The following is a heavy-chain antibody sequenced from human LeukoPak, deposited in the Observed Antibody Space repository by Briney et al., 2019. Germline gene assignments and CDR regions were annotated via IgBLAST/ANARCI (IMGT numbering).Heavy chain of an antibody. Sequence: GASVKVSCKASGYTFTGYYMHWVRQAPGQGLEWMGWINPNSGGTNYAQKSQGRVTMTRDTSISTAYMELSRLRSDDTAVYYCARDTPTYYYDSSGYYYSDYWGQGTLVTVSS. CDR1: GYTFTGYY. CDR2: INPNSGGT. J-gene: IGHJ4*02. CDR3: ARDTPTYYYDSSGYYYSDY. V-gene: IGHV1-2*02. D-gene: IGHD3-22*01.